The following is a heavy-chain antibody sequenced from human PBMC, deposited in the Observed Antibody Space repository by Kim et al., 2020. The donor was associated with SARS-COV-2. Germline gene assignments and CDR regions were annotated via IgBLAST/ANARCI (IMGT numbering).Heavy chain of an antibody. CDR3: ARSSLGYCSGGSCPYNYFGLTGEHNYFDY. V-gene: IGHV4-39*07. CDR1: GGSISSSSYY. Sequence: SETLSLTCTVSGGSISSSSYYWGWIRQPPGKGLEWIGSIYYSGSTYYNPSLKSRVTISVDTSKNQFSLKLSSVTAADTAVYYCARSSLGYCSGGSCPYNYFGLTGEHNYFDYWGQGTLVTVSS. J-gene: IGHJ4*02. CDR2: IYYSGST. D-gene: IGHD2-15*01.